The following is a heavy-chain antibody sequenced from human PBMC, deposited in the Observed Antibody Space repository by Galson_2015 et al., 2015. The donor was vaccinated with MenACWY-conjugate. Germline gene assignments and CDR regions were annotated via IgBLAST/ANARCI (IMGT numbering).Heavy chain of an antibody. V-gene: IGHV3-15*01. Sequence: SLRLSCAASGFTFRNAWMNWVRQAPGKGLEWVGQIKSKIDGGTTDYAEPVKGRFTISRDDSKSMVYLQMNSLKTDDTAMYYCTTIIVGATWGKDYWGQGTLVTVSS. CDR1: GFTFRNAW. CDR3: TTIIVGATWGKDY. J-gene: IGHJ4*02. CDR2: IKSKIDGGTT. D-gene: IGHD1-26*01.